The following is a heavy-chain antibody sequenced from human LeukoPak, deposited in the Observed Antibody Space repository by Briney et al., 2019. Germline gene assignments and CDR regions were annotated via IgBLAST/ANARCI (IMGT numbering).Heavy chain of an antibody. V-gene: IGHV1-3*01. J-gene: IGHJ4*02. Sequence: ASVKVSCKASGYTFTNNAKHWVRQAPGQRLEWMGWINVGNGNTKYSQKFQGRVTISRDTSASTAYVEMNTLRSEDTAVYYCARRAQRTFDHWDQGTLVTVAS. CDR2: INVGNGNT. CDR3: ARRAQRTFDH. CDR1: GYTFTNNA.